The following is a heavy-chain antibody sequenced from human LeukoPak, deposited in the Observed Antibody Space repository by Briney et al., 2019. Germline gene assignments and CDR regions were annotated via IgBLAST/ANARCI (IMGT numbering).Heavy chain of an antibody. J-gene: IGHJ4*02. D-gene: IGHD6-13*01. CDR2: ISGSGGSS. V-gene: IGHV3-23*01. Sequence: PGGSLRLSCAASGFTFSSYAMSWVRQAPGKGLEWVSAISGSGGSSYYADSVKGRFTISRDNSKNTLYLQMNSLRAEDTAVYYCAKVPVAAAAPYYFDYWGQGTLVTVSS. CDR1: GFTFSSYA. CDR3: AKVPVAAAAPYYFDY.